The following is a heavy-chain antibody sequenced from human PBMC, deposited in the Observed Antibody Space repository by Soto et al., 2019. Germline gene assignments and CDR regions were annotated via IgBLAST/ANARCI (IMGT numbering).Heavy chain of an antibody. CDR1: GGSISSGDYY. CDR3: ARASPAADNYYYYYGMDV. CDR2: IYYSGST. J-gene: IGHJ6*02. D-gene: IGHD2-15*01. Sequence: PSETLSLTCTVSGGSISSGDYYWSWIRQPPGKGLEWIGYIYYSGSTYYNPSLKSRVTISVDTSKNQFSLKLSSVTAADTAVYYCARASPAADNYYYYYGMDVWGQGTTVTVSS. V-gene: IGHV4-30-4*01.